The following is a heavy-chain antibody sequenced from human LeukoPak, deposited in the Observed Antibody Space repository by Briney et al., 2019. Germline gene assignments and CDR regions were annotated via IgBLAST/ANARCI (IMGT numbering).Heavy chain of an antibody. Sequence: SETLSLTCTVSGGSVTSGGYYWSWIRQHPEKGLEWIGYVYYTGSTYYNPSLKSRVTISSDTSKNQFSLNVSSVTAADTAVYYCARISAGRYGMDVWGQGTTVTVSS. J-gene: IGHJ6*02. V-gene: IGHV4-31*03. CDR1: GGSVTSGGYY. CDR3: ARISAGRYGMDV. D-gene: IGHD6-6*01. CDR2: VYYTGST.